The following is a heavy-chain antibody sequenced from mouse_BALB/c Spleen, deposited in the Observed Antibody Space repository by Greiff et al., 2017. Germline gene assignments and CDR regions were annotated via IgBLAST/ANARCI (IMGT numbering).Heavy chain of an antibody. D-gene: IGHD2-12*01. Sequence: DVKLVESGAELVKPGASVKLSCTASGFNIKDTYMHWVKQRPEQGLEWIGRIDPANGNTKYDPKFQGKATITADTSSNTAYLQLSSLTSEDTAVYYCAFYRGNAMDYWGQGTSVTVSS. CDR2: IDPANGNT. V-gene: IGHV14-3*02. CDR3: AFYRGNAMDY. CDR1: GFNIKDTY. J-gene: IGHJ4*01.